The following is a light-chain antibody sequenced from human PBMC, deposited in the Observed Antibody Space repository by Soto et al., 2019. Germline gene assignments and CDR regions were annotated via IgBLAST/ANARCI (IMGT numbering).Light chain of an antibody. Sequence: QSALTQPRSVSGSPGQSVTISCTGTSSDVGGYNYVSWYQQYPGKAPKLMIYDVNKWPSGVPDRFSDSKSGTTASLTISGLQAEDEADYYCCSYAGSYTWVFGGGTKVTVL. J-gene: IGLJ3*02. V-gene: IGLV2-11*01. CDR2: DVN. CDR1: SSDVGGYNY. CDR3: CSYAGSYTWV.